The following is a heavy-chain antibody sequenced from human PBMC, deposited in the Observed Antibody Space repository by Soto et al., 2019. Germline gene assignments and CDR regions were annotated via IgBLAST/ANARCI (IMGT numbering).Heavy chain of an antibody. J-gene: IGHJ5*02. CDR1: GFTFSSYS. CDR3: ARDRGGGSYYLDWFDP. D-gene: IGHD1-26*01. CDR2: ISSSSSTI. V-gene: IGHV3-48*02. Sequence: GGSLRLSCAASGFTFSSYSMNWVRQAPGKGLEWVSYISSSSSTIYYADSVKGRFTISRDNAKNSLYLQMNSLRDEDTAVYYCARDRGGGSYYLDWFDPWGQGTLVTVSS.